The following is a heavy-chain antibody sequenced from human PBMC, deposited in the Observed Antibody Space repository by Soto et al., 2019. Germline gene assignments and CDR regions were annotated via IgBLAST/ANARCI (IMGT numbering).Heavy chain of an antibody. J-gene: IGHJ4*02. D-gene: IGHD1-1*01. Sequence: GGSLRLSCAASGFTFNSYSMNWVRQAPGKGLEWVGRARNKANSYTTEYAASVKGRCTISRDDSKNSAYLQMNSLKTEDTAVYYCARVDKQLGTTFFDYWGQGILVTVSS. CDR1: GFTFNSYS. CDR2: ARNKANSYTT. CDR3: ARVDKQLGTTFFDY. V-gene: IGHV3-72*01.